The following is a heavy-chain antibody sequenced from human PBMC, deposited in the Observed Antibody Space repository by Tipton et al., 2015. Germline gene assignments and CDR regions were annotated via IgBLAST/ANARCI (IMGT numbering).Heavy chain of an antibody. CDR1: GGSVSSGSYY. D-gene: IGHD5-24*01. J-gene: IGHJ6*02. V-gene: IGHV4-61*01. Sequence: TPSLTCTVSGGSVSSGSYYWSWIRQPPGKGLEWIGYISYSGSTHYNPSFKSRVAISVDTSKNQFSLTLNSVTAADTAVYYCARDLEHGMDVWGQGTTVTVSS. CDR3: ARDLEHGMDV. CDR2: ISYSGST.